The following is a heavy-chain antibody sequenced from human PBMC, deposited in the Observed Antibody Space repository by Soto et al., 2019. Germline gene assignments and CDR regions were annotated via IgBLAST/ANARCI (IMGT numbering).Heavy chain of an antibody. D-gene: IGHD5-12*01. CDR1: GGFISNGDYH. CDR3: AREGGYDSPHGC. CDR2: TYPSGST. J-gene: IGHJ4*02. V-gene: IGHV4-30-4*01. Sequence: SETLSLTCTVAGGFISNGDYHWSWIRQPPGKGLEWIGYTYPSGSTYYNTSLRSRVTISIDASKNQFSLKLNSVTAADTAVYYCAREGGYDSPHGCWGQGTLVTVSS.